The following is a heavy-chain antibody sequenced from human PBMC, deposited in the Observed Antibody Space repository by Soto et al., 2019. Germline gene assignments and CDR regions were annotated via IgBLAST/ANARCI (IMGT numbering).Heavy chain of an antibody. J-gene: IGHJ4*02. CDR2: ISAYNGNT. CDR1: GYTLTSYG. V-gene: IGHV1-18*01. Sequence: QVQLVQSGAEVKKPGASVKVSCKASGYTLTSYGISWVRQAPGLGLEWMGWISAYNGNTMYAQKLQGRVTMTTDTSTSTADMEVRSLRSDDTALYYCAREPNYFAYWGQGTLVTVSS. CDR3: AREPNYFAY.